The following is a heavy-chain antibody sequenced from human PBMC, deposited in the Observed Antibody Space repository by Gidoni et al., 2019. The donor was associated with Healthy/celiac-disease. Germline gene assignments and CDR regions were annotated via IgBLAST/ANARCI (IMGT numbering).Heavy chain of an antibody. CDR1: GYPFPPYW. CDR2: IYPGDSDT. CDR3: ARGQTYSYGYNY. J-gene: IGHJ4*02. D-gene: IGHD5-18*01. Sequence: EVQLVQSGAEVKTPGASLKISGKASGYPFPPYWLGWVRQMPGKGLEWMGIIYPGDSDTRYSPSFQGQVTISADKSISTAYLQWSSLKASDTAMYYCARGQTYSYGYNYWGQGTLVTVSS. V-gene: IGHV5-51*01.